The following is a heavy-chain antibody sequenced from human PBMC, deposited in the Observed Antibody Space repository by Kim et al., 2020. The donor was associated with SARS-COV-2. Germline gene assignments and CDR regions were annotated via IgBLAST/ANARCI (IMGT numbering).Heavy chain of an antibody. CDR2: ISSSSSYI. CDR3: ARDRPPLGYYDSSGYYEGGSFDY. J-gene: IGHJ4*02. CDR1: GFTFSSYS. V-gene: IGHV3-21*01. Sequence: GGSLRLSCAASGFTFSSYSMNWVRQAPGKGLEWVSSISSSSSYIYYADSVKGRFTISRDNAKNSLYLQMNSLRAEDTAVYYCARDRPPLGYYDSSGYYEGGSFDYWGQGTLVTVSS. D-gene: IGHD3-22*01.